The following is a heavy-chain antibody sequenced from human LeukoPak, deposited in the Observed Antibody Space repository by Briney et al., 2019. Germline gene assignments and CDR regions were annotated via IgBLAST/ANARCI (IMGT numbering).Heavy chain of an antibody. CDR1: GFTFSSYW. CDR3: ARGGGGHYYDSSGYYYFGYFQH. Sequence: QPGGSLRLSCAASGFTFSSYWMSWVRQAPGKGLEWVANIKQDGSEKYYVDSVKGRFTISGDNAKNSLYLQMNSLRAEDTAVYYCARGGGGHYYDSSGYYYFGYFQHWGQGTLVTVSS. J-gene: IGHJ1*01. V-gene: IGHV3-7*01. D-gene: IGHD3-22*01. CDR2: IKQDGSEK.